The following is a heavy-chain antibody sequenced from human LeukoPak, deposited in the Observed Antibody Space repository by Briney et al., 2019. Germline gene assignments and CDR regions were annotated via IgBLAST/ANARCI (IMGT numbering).Heavy chain of an antibody. V-gene: IGHV4-39*07. CDR3: ARERMGRYNWNNFDY. Sequence: PSETLSLTCTVSGGSISSSSYYWGWIRQPPGKGLEWIGSIYYSGSTNYNPSLKSRVTMSVDTSKNQFSLKLSSVTAADTAVYYCARERMGRYNWNNFDYWGQGTLVTVSS. CDR1: GGSISSSSYY. D-gene: IGHD1/OR15-1a*01. CDR2: IYYSGST. J-gene: IGHJ4*02.